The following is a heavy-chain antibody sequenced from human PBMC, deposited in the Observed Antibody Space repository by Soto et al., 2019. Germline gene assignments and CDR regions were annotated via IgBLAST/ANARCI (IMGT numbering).Heavy chain of an antibody. J-gene: IGHJ4*02. CDR2: IYYSGST. CDR3: ARSGYSYGPNPLLY. D-gene: IGHD5-18*01. V-gene: IGHV4-31*03. Sequence: SETLSLTCTVSGDSICSGGYYWRWIRQHPGKGLEWIGYIYYSGSTYYNPSLKSRVTISVDTSKNQFSLKLSSVTAADTAVYYCARSGYSYGPNPLLYWGQGTLVTVS. CDR1: GDSICSGGYY.